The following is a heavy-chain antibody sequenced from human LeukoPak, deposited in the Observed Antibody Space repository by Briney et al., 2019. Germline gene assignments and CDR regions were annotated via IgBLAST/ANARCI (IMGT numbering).Heavy chain of an antibody. J-gene: IGHJ4*02. D-gene: IGHD5-24*01. CDR2: ISSSSSYI. CDR1: GFTFSSYS. Sequence: GGSLRLSCAASGFTFSSYSMNWVRQAPGKGLEWVSSISSSSSYIYYADSVKGRFTISRDNAKNSLYLQMNSLRAEGTAVYYCARGYHQMADFDYWGQGTLVTVSS. V-gene: IGHV3-21*01. CDR3: ARGYHQMADFDY.